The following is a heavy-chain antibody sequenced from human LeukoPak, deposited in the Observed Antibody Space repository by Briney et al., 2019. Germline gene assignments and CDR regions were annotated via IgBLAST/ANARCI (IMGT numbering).Heavy chain of an antibody. CDR3: ARLGDYYDSSGYYYKTGYYGMDV. J-gene: IGHJ6*02. CDR2: IDPSDSYT. Sequence: GASLQIFCKGSGYSFTSYWISWVRQMPGKGLEWMGRIDPSDSYTNYSPSFQGHVTISADKSISTAYLQWSSLKASDTAMYYCARLGDYYDSSGYYYKTGYYGMDVWGQGTTVTVSS. CDR1: GYSFTSYW. V-gene: IGHV5-10-1*01. D-gene: IGHD3-22*01.